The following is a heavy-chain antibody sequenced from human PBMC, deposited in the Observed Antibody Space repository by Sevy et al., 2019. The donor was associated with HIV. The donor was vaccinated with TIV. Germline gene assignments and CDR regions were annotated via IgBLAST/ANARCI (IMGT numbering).Heavy chain of an antibody. CDR3: AREFTGWDLHLDY. D-gene: IGHD1-26*01. J-gene: IGHJ4*02. V-gene: IGHV3-30-3*01. CDR1: GFAFSTHA. CDR2: ISYDGTNK. Sequence: GGSLRLSCVASGFAFSTHAMHWVRQAPDKGLEWVAVISYDGTNKNYADSVKDRFTISRDNSKNTLYLQMHSLRADDTAVYYCAREFTGWDLHLDYWGQGTLVTVSS.